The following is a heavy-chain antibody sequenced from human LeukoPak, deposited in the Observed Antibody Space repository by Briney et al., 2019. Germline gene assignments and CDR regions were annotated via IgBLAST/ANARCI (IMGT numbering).Heavy chain of an antibody. CDR1: GYSFTNYW. CDR3: AICYYDSSAYYSPFDY. J-gene: IGHJ4*02. CDR2: IYPGDSDT. Sequence: GESLKISCKGSGYSFTNYWIGWVRQMPGKGLEWMGIIYPGDSDTRYSPSFQGQVAISADKSISTAYLQWSSLKASDTAMYYCAICYYDSSAYYSPFDYWGQGTLVTVSS. V-gene: IGHV5-51*01. D-gene: IGHD3-22*01.